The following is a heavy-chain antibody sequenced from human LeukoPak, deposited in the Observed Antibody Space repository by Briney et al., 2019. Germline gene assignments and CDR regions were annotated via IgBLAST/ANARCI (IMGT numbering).Heavy chain of an antibody. D-gene: IGHD6-13*01. CDR3: AKDWGGYSSSWFDY. CDR2: ISYDGSNK. CDR1: GFTFSSYG. V-gene: IGHV3-30*18. Sequence: GGSLRLSCAASGFTFSSYGMHWVRQAPGKGLEWVAVISYDGSNKYYADSVKGRFTISRDNSKNTLYLQMNSLRAEDTAVYYCAKDWGGYSSSWFDYWGQGTLVTVSS. J-gene: IGHJ4*02.